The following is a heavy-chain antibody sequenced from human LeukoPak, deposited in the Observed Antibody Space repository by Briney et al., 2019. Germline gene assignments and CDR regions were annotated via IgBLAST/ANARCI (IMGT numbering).Heavy chain of an antibody. J-gene: IGHJ6*02. CDR2: IYYSGST. V-gene: IGHV4-61*01. D-gene: IGHD3-22*01. Sequence: PSETLSLTCTVSGYSVSSGSYYWSWIRQPPGKGLEWIGYIYYSGSTSYNPSLNSRVTISLDTSKNQFSLKLSSVTAADTAVYYCARSYDNRGYYYYGMDVWGQGTTVTVSS. CDR1: GYSVSSGSYY. CDR3: ARSYDNRGYYYYGMDV.